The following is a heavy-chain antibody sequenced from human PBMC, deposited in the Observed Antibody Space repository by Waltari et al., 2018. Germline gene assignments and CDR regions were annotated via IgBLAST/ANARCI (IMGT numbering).Heavy chain of an antibody. Sequence: QVHLLESGPGLVKPSQTLSVTCPVSGDSMNSGSYFWNWIRQPAGKGMEWLGRLFTSGSASDNSGYETRVTRSMETSRNEGSLRMASVTAADTAVDYCARSGAFGIDKDYWTAYPLDYWGQGTLVTVTS. D-gene: IGHD3-3*01. CDR2: LFTSGSA. V-gene: IGHV4-61*02. CDR3: ARSGAFGIDKDYWTAYPLDY. J-gene: IGHJ4*02. CDR1: GDSMNSGSYF.